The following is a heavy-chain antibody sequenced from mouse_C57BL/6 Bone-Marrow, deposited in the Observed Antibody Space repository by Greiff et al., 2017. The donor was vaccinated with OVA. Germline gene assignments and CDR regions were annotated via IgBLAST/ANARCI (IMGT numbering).Heavy chain of an antibody. J-gene: IGHJ1*03. CDR3: ARRDRITTVKGYFDV. Sequence: ESGPSLVRPSQTLSLTCTVTGFSINSDCYWIWIRQFPGNKLEYIGYTFYSGITYYNPSLESRTYITRDTSKNQFSLKLSSVTTEDTATYYCARRDRITTVKGYFDVWGTGTTVTVSS. CDR2: TFYSGIT. V-gene: IGHV3-3*01. CDR1: GFSINSDCY. D-gene: IGHD1-1*01.